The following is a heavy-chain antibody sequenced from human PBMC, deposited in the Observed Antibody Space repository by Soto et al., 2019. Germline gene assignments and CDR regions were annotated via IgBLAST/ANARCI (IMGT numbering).Heavy chain of an antibody. J-gene: IGHJ6*02. Sequence: SETLSLTCNVSGGSISSDDYYWNWICQRPGKGLEWIGNIYYRGNTNYNPSLKSRIIMSMDMSENQFSLKLTSVTAADTAVYYCGRGWDYYGMDVWGQVTTVTVSS. CDR2: IYYRGNT. CDR3: GRGWDYYGMDV. CDR1: GGSISSDDYY. V-gene: IGHV4-31*03. D-gene: IGHD3-16*01.